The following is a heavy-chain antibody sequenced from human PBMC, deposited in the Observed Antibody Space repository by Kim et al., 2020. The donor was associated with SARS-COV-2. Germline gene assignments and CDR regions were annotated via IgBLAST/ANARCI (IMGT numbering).Heavy chain of an antibody. J-gene: IGHJ4*02. Sequence: ASVKVSCKASGYTFTSYAMHWVRQAPGQRLEWMGWINAGNGNTKYSQKFQGRVTITRDTSASTAYMELSSLRSEDTAVYYCARGAWIQLWSDYWGQGTLVTVSS. CDR1: GYTFTSYA. V-gene: IGHV1-3*01. D-gene: IGHD5-18*01. CDR3: ARGAWIQLWSDY. CDR2: INAGNGNT.